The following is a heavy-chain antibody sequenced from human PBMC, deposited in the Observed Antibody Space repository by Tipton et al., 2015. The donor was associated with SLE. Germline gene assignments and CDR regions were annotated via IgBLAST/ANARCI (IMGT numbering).Heavy chain of an antibody. CDR3: AREEYCSSTSCLYYYYGMDV. CDR2: IYTSGST. D-gene: IGHD2-2*01. J-gene: IGHJ6*02. V-gene: IGHV4-61*02. CDR1: GGSISSGSYY. Sequence: TLSLTCTVSGGSISSGSYYWSWIRQPAGKGLEWIGRIYTSGSTNYNPSLKSRVTISVDTSKNQFSLKLSSVTAADTAVYYCAREEYCSSTSCLYYYYGMDVWGQGTTVTVSS.